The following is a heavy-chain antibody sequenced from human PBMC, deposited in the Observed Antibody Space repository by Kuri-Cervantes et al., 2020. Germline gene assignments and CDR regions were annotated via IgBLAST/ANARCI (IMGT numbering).Heavy chain of an antibody. CDR3: ASSIAAADNFDY. V-gene: IGHV6-1*01. CDR2: TYYRSKWNN. Sequence: SEPLSLTCPISGDSVSSNSAAWNWIIQSPSRGLEWLGRTYYRSKWNNDYSVSVKSRITNNPDTSNNQLSLQLNSVTPEDTAVYYCASSIAAADNFDYWGQGTRVTVSS. CDR1: GDSVSSNSAA. J-gene: IGHJ4*01. D-gene: IGHD6-13*01.